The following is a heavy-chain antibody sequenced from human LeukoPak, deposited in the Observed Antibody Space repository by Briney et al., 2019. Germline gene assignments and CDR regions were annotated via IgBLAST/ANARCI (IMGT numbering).Heavy chain of an antibody. V-gene: IGHV3-33*06. Sequence: GGSLRLSCAASGFTFSSYGMHWVRQAPGKGLEWVAVIWNDGSDKYYADSVKGRFTISRDNSKNTLYLQMNSLRPEDTALYYCVKDMNPGGADVWGQGTTVTVSS. CDR3: VKDMNPGGADV. CDR1: GFTFSSYG. D-gene: IGHD3-10*01. CDR2: IWNDGSDK. J-gene: IGHJ6*02.